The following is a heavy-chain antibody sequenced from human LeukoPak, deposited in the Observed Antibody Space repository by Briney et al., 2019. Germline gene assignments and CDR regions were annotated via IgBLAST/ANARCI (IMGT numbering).Heavy chain of an antibody. CDR3: ASTPWEPLAY. CDR2: IIPIPATP. D-gene: IGHD1-26*01. V-gene: IGHV1-69*04. J-gene: IGHJ4*02. CDR1: GRTFSNYA. Sequence: SVTLSCTASGRTFSNYATSWVRQAPGQEPDSNGRIIPIPATPNYTQKSQRRVTITADKSTSTANKQLTSLRSEDTDVYTRASTPWEPLAYWGQGPLVTASS.